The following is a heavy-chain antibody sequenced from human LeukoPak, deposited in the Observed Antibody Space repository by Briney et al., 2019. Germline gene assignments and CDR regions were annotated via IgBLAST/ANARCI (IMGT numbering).Heavy chain of an antibody. CDR2: XNAGNGNX. J-gene: IGHJ4*02. CDR1: GYTFTSYA. V-gene: IGHV1-3*01. Sequence: GASVKVSCKASGYTFTSYAMHWVRXAPGQXXXXXXWXNAGNGNXXXXXXXXXXXXITRDTSASTAYMELSSLRSEDTAVYYCARVPPVRGVAFFDYWGQGTLVTVSS. CDR3: ARVPPVRGVAFFDY. D-gene: IGHD3-10*02.